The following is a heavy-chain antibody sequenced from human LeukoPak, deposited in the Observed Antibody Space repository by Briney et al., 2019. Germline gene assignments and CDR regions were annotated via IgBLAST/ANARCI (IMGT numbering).Heavy chain of an antibody. CDR3: ARLGLTSGTVPPVGNAFDM. CDR2: XXXXXST. D-gene: IGHD3-10*01. Sequence: SETLSLTCTVSGGSISXXXXXXGWIRXPXXXXXXXXXXXXXXXSTYYNPSLKSRVTISVDTSKNQFSLKLSSVTAADTAVYXCARLGLTSGTVPPVGNAFDMWGQGTMVTVSS. CDR1: GGSISXXXXX. V-gene: IGHV4-39*01. J-gene: IGHJ3*02.